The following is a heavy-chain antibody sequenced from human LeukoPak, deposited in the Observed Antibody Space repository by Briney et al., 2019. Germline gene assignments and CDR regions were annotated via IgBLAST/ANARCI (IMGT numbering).Heavy chain of an antibody. CDR2: ITSSGNYT. V-gene: IGHV3-21*01. J-gene: IGHJ4*02. CDR3: AHAYGDTDY. D-gene: IGHD4-17*01. Sequence: PGGSLRLSCAVTGFTGFTFSKNTMNWVRQAPGKGLEWDSSITSSGNYTYYAASVKGRFTISRDNAKNALFLQMNSLRAEDTAVYYCAHAYGDTDYWGQGTLVTVSS. CDR1: GFTGFTFSKNT.